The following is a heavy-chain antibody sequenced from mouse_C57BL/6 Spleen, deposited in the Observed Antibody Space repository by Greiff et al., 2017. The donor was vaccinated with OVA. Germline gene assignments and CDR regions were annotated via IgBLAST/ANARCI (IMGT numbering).Heavy chain of an antibody. Sequence: QVQLQQPGAELVKPGASVPLSCQASGYPFTSYWMHWVTQRPGQGLDWLGMIHPNSGSTHYNEKFKSKATLPVDTSSSPTYMQLSSLTSEDSAVYYCARRGGEYYAMDYWGQGTSVTVSS. V-gene: IGHV1-64*01. CDR3: ARRGGEYYAMDY. CDR2: IHPNSGST. J-gene: IGHJ4*01. CDR1: GYPFTSYW.